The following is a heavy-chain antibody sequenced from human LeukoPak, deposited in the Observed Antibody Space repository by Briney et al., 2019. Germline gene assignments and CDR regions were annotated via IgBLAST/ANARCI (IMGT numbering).Heavy chain of an antibody. Sequence: TGGSLRLSCAASGFTFSNYYMSWIRQAPGKGLEWISYISSSGSTIHYADSVKGRFTISRDNAKNSLYLQMNSLRAEDTAVYYCARQAVTTRSPLDYWGQGTLVTVSS. V-gene: IGHV3-11*01. J-gene: IGHJ4*02. CDR3: ARQAVTTRSPLDY. CDR2: ISSSGSTI. D-gene: IGHD4-17*01. CDR1: GFTFSNYY.